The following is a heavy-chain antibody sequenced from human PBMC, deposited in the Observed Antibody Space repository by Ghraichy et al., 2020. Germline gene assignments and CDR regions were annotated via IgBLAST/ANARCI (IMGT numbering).Heavy chain of an antibody. D-gene: IGHD4-17*01. CDR3: ARLRYYGDYLSFDY. V-gene: IGHV4-59*08. Sequence: SETLSLTCTVSGGSISSYYWSWIRQPPGKGLEWIGYIYYSGSTNYNPSLKSRVTISVDTSKNQFSLKLSSVTAADTAVYYCARLRYYGDYLSFDYWGQGTLVTVSS. J-gene: IGHJ4*02. CDR1: GGSISSYY. CDR2: IYYSGST.